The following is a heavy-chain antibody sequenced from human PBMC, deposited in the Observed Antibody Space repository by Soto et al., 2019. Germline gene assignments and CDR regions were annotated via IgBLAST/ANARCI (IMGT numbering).Heavy chain of an antibody. D-gene: IGHD6-6*01. V-gene: IGHV1-18*01. CDR1: GYTFTTYA. J-gene: IGHJ4*02. CDR2: SNTYTGNT. Sequence: QVQLVQSGADVKKPGASVKLSCKASGYTFTTYAISWLRQAPGQGLAWMGWSNTYTGNTDYAQSLQGRVTMTTDTSTSTAYMELWSLRSDDTAVYYCARDRLSRTSSITFDYWGQGVLVTVSS. CDR3: ARDRLSRTSSITFDY.